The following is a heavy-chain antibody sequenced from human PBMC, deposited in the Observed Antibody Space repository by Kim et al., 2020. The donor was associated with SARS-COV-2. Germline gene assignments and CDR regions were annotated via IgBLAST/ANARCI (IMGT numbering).Heavy chain of an antibody. V-gene: IGHV3-23*01. CDR3: AKDILQRPLDY. CDR2: T. D-gene: IGHD6-25*01. J-gene: IGHJ4*02. Sequence: TYYADYVKGRFTISRDNSKNTLYLQMNSLRAEDTAVYYCAKDILQRPLDYWGQGTLVTVSS.